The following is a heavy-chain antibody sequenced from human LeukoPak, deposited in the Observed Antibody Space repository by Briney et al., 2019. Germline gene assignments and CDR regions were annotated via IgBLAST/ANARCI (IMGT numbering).Heavy chain of an antibody. CDR3: AKSPNYYDSSGFDY. J-gene: IGHJ4*02. CDR2: ITTSGGSA. V-gene: IGHV3-23*01. CDR1: GFTFSSYA. Sequence: GGSLRLSCAASGFTFSSYAMSWVRRAPGKGLEWVSGITTSGGSASYADSVKGRFTISRDNSKNTLYLQMNSLRAEDTAVYYCAKSPNYYDSSGFDYWGQGTLVTVSS. D-gene: IGHD3-22*01.